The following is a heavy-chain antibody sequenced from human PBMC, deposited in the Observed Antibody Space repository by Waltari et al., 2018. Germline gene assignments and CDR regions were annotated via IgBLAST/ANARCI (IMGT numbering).Heavy chain of an antibody. V-gene: IGHV3-30*04. Sequence: QVQLVESGGGVVQPGRSLRLSCAASGFTFSSYAMHWVRQAPGKGLEWVAIITYDGSNQYYADSVRGRFTISRDNSKHTFYLKMNNLRTEDTAVFYCASEGNSYGAFDIWGQGTMVTVSS. J-gene: IGHJ3*02. CDR3: ASEGNSYGAFDI. D-gene: IGHD5-18*01. CDR1: GFTFSSYA. CDR2: ITYDGSNQ.